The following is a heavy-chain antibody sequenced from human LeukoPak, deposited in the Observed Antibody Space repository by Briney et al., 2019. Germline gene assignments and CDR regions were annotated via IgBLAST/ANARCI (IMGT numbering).Heavy chain of an antibody. CDR1: GFTFSDYY. V-gene: IGHV3-30*03. CDR2: ISYDGSKK. D-gene: IGHD1-1*01. CDR3: ASSQSGSRFHYYGMDV. J-gene: IGHJ6*04. Sequence: QPGGSLRLSCAASGFTFSDYYMSWIRQAPGKGLEWVAAISYDGSKKYYVESVKGRFTISRDNSKNTLYLQMNSLRTEDTAVYYCASSQSGSRFHYYGMDVWGKGTTVTVSS.